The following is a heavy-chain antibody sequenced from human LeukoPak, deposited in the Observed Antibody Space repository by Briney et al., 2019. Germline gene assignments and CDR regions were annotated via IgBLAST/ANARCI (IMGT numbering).Heavy chain of an antibody. J-gene: IGHJ3*02. CDR3: AKDSRSGGDAFDI. D-gene: IGHD3-3*01. CDR1: GFTFSSYW. V-gene: IGHV3-7*01. CDR2: IKQDGTEK. Sequence: PGGSPRLSCAASGFTFSSYWMSWVRQAPGKGLEWVAVIKQDGTEKYYVDSVKGRFTISRDNAKNSLYLQMSSLRAEDTAVYYCAKDSRSGGDAFDIWGQGTMVTVSS.